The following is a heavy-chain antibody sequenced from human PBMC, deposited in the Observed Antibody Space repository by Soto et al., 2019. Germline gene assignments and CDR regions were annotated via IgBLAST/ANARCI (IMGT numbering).Heavy chain of an antibody. Sequence: QVQLVQSGAEVRKPGASVKVSCKASGYTFTEYDISWVRQAPGQGREWMGWISVYNDNRHYAEKVQGRVTLTIDKSTSTAYMEMRSLISDYTAIYYCARYRGDPYWYFDLWGRGTLVTVSS. CDR1: GYTFTEYD. D-gene: IGHD4-17*01. V-gene: IGHV1-18*01. CDR2: ISVYNDNR. J-gene: IGHJ2*01. CDR3: ARYRGDPYWYFDL.